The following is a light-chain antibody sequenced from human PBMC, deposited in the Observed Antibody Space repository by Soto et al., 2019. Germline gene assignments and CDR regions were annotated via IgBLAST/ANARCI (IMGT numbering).Light chain of an antibody. V-gene: IGLV2-14*01. Sequence: QSALTQPASVSGSPGQSITISCTGTSSDVGGYNYVSWYQQHPGKAPKLMIYEVSNRPSGVSNRFSGSKSGNTASLTISGLQAEDEADYYCSSYTSSITLAIFGGGTKLTVL. CDR1: SSDVGGYNY. J-gene: IGLJ2*01. CDR2: EVS. CDR3: SSYTSSITLAI.